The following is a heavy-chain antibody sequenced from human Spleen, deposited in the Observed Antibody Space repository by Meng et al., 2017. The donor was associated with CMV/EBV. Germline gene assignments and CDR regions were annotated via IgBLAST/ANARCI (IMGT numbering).Heavy chain of an antibody. V-gene: IGHV1-69*05. CDR2: INPPFGTT. Sequence: SGATFNSYAFSWVRQAPGQGLEWMGGINPPFGTTNCAQMFQGRVTITTDESTSTVYMEVSSLRSEDTALYYCARGVPIAATGTKFDYWGQGTLVTVSS. J-gene: IGHJ4*02. D-gene: IGHD1-1*01. CDR1: GATFNSYA. CDR3: ARGVPIAATGTKFDY.